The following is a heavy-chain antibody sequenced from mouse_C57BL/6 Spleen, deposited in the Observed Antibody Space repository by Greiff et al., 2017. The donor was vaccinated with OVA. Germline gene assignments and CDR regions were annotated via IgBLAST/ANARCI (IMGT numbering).Heavy chain of an antibody. V-gene: IGHV1-55*01. CDR2: IYPGSGST. CDR1: GYTFTSYW. CDR3: ARRRLFYAMDY. Sequence: VQLQQPGAELVKPGASVKMSCKASGYTFTSYWITWVKQRPGQGLEWIGDIYPGSGSTNYNEKFKSKATLTVDTSSSTAYMQLSSLTSEDSVVYYCARRRLFYAMDYWGQGTSVTVSS. J-gene: IGHJ4*01.